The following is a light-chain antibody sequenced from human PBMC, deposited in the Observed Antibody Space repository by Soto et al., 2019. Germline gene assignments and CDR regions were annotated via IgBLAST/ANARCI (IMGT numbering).Light chain of an antibody. J-gene: IGKJ3*01. Sequence: DIQMTQSPSSLSASVGDRVTITCQASQDISNYLNWYQQKPGKAPKLLIYDASNLETGVPSRFSGSGSGTDFTFTISSLHPEDIATYYCPQYDNLPPLFTFGPGTKVDIK. V-gene: IGKV1-33*01. CDR1: QDISNY. CDR3: PQYDNLPPLFT. CDR2: DAS.